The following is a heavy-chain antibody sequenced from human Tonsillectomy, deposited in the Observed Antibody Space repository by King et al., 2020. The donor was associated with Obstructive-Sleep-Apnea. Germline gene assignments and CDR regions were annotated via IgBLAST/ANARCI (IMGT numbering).Heavy chain of an antibody. CDR3: ASDGAYCSSTSCYFSAYYFDY. CDR1: GGSISSSSYY. J-gene: IGHJ4*02. Sequence: QLQESGPGLVKPSETLSLTCTVSGGSISSSSYYWGWIRQPPGKGLEWIGSIYYSGSTYYNPSLKSRVTISVDTSKNQFSLKLSSVTAADTAVYYCASDGAYCSSTSCYFSAYYFDYWGQGTLVTVSS. D-gene: IGHD2-2*01. V-gene: IGHV4-39*07. CDR2: IYYSGST.